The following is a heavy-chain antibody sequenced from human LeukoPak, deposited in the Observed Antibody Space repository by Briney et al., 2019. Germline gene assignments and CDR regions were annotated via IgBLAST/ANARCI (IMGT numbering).Heavy chain of an antibody. CDR2: IKQDGSEK. V-gene: IGHV3-7*01. Sequence: GGSLRLSCAASGFTFWDTWMNWVRQVPGQGLEWVANIKQDGSEKFYVASVKGRFTISRDNSKNTLFLQMNSLRVEDTAVYFCARDGDYDSSAYPFWFFDLWGRGALVTVSS. CDR1: GFTFWDTW. D-gene: IGHD3-22*01. CDR3: ARDGDYDSSAYPFWFFDL. J-gene: IGHJ2*01.